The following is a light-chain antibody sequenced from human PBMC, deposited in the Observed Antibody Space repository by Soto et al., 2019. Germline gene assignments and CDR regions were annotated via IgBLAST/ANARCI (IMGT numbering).Light chain of an antibody. Sequence: EIVLTQSPGTLSLSPGERATLSCRASQSVSSSYLAWYQQKPGQAPRLLIYGASGRATGIPDRFSGSGSGTDVTLTISRLEPEDFAVYYCQQYGSSPMYTFGQGTKLEIK. CDR2: GAS. CDR1: QSVSSSY. CDR3: QQYGSSPMYT. V-gene: IGKV3-20*01. J-gene: IGKJ2*01.